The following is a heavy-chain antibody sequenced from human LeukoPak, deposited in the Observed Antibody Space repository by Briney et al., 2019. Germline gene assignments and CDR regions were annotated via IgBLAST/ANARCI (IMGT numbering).Heavy chain of an antibody. Sequence: PGGSLRLSCAASGFTFSSYAMSWVREAPGKGLEWVSAISGSGGSTYYADSVKGRFTISRDNSKNTLYLQMNSLRAEDTAVYYCAKVGYYQNAPNDYWGQGTLVTVSS. CDR1: GFTFSSYA. V-gene: IGHV3-23*01. CDR2: ISGSGGST. D-gene: IGHD3-22*01. CDR3: AKVGYYQNAPNDY. J-gene: IGHJ4*02.